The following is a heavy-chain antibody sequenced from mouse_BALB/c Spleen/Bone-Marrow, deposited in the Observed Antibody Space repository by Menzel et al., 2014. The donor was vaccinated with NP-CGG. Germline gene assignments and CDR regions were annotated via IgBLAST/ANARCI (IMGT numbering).Heavy chain of an antibody. CDR2: IYPGDGDT. Sequence: QVQLQQSGAELVRPGSSVNISCKASGYASSSYWMNWVKQRPGQGLEWIGQIYPGDGDTNYNGNFKDKATLTVDRSSSTAFMQLSSLTSEDSAVYFCARWYRDPHFAMDYWGPGTSVTVSS. D-gene: IGHD2-14*01. J-gene: IGHJ4*01. V-gene: IGHV1-80*01. CDR3: ARWYRDPHFAMDY. CDR1: GYASSSYW.